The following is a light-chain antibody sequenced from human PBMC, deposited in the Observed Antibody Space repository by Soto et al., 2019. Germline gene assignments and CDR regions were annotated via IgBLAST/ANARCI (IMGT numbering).Light chain of an antibody. J-gene: IGKJ4*01. V-gene: IGKV3-11*01. Sequence: ETVLTQSPATLSLSPGERATLSCRASQTVNNYLAWYQQRPGQAPRLLIYDASNRATGVPARFSGSGSGTDFTLTISSLEPEDFALYYCQQRGNWPLTFGGGTKVDIK. CDR1: QTVNNY. CDR3: QQRGNWPLT. CDR2: DAS.